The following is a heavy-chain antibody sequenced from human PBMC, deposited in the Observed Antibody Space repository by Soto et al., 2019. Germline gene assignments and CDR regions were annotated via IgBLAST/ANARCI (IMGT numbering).Heavy chain of an antibody. CDR3: ARAFANDFWSGYYSYYMDF. CDR2: MKPKSGNT. Sequence: QGQLVQSGAEVKKPGASVKVSCKASGYTFTSYDINWVRQATGQGLEWMGLMKPKSGNTGYAQKFQVRVTMTRNTSLSTDYMELSSLRSEDTAVYYCARAFANDFWSGYYSYYMDFWGKGTTVTVSS. D-gene: IGHD3-3*01. V-gene: IGHV1-8*01. J-gene: IGHJ6*03. CDR1: GYTFTSYD.